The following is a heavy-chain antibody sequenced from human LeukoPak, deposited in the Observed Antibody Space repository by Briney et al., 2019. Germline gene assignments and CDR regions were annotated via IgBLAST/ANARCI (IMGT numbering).Heavy chain of an antibody. V-gene: IGHV1-46*01. Sequence: ALVKVSCKASGYTFTSYYMHWVRQAPGQGLEWMGIINPSGGSTSYAQKFQGRVTMTRDMSTSTVYMELSSLRSEDTAVYYCASSYCGGDCSDYYYYMDVWGKGTTVTVSS. CDR2: INPSGGST. CDR3: ASSYCGGDCSDYYYYMDV. CDR1: GYTFTSYY. J-gene: IGHJ6*03. D-gene: IGHD2-21*02.